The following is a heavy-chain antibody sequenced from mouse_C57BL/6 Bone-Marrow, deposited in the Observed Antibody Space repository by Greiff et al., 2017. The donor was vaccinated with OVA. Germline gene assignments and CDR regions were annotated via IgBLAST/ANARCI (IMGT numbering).Heavy chain of an antibody. J-gene: IGHJ2*01. D-gene: IGHD1-1*01. CDR3: ARSAYYYGSPDY. CDR2: INPSSGYT. CDR1: GYTFTSYT. Sequence: VKLQESGAELARPGASVKMSCKASGYTFTSYTMHWVKQRPGQGLEWIGYINPSSGYTKYNQKFKDKATLTADKSSSTAYMQLSSLTSEDSAVYYCARSAYYYGSPDYWGQGTTLTVSS. V-gene: IGHV1-4*01.